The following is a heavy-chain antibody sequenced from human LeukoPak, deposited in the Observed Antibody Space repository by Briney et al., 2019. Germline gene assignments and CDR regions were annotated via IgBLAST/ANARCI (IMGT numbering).Heavy chain of an antibody. Sequence: GGSLRLSCAASGFTFSSYWMHWVRQAPGKGLMWVSRINKDGISTNYADSVKGRFTISRDNAKNSLYLQMNSLRAEDMALYYCAKAYGSGSYVWDYFDYWGQGTLVTVSS. CDR2: INKDGIST. J-gene: IGHJ4*02. CDR1: GFTFSSYW. V-gene: IGHV3-74*01. D-gene: IGHD3-10*01. CDR3: AKAYGSGSYVWDYFDY.